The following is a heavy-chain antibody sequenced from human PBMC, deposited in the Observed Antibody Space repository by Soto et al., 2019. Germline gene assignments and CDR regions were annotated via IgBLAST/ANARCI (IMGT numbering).Heavy chain of an antibody. CDR2: IYSSGKT. Sequence: SETLSLTCTVSGGSISSYYWSWIRQPAGKGLEWIGRIYSSGKTNYNPSLESRVTMSVDTSKNQFSLSLKSVTAADTAIYYCARDYNWILDDFADMRWSFDPWGQGTLVTVSS. V-gene: IGHV4-4*07. CDR3: ARDYNWILDDFADMRWSFDP. CDR1: GGSISSYY. D-gene: IGHD1-1*01. J-gene: IGHJ5*02.